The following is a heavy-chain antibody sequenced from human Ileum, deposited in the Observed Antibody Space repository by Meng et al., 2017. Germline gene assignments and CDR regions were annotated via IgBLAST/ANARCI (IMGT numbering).Heavy chain of an antibody. CDR1: GVTFSSYG. V-gene: IGHV3-30*03. J-gene: IGHJ4*02. CDR2: MSFDGSKI. D-gene: IGHD3-22*01. CDR3: AFGVCGSNCYYLES. Sequence: QVQLVEFGGGVVQPGGSLRLSCAASGVTFSSYGMHWVRQAPGKGLEWVALMSFDGSKIFYGDSVKGRFTISRDNSKNTLYLQMNSLRAEDTAVYYCAFGVCGSNCYYLESWGQGTLVTVSS.